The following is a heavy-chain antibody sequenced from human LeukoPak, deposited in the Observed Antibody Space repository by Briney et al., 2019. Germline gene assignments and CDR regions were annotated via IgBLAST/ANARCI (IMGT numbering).Heavy chain of an antibody. CDR2: INPNSGGT. D-gene: IGHD3-9*01. V-gene: IGHV1-2*02. CDR3: ARGVLTGYYGWFDP. Sequence: PWASVKVSCKASGYTFTGYYMHWVRRAPGQGLEWMGWINPNSGGTNYAQKFQGRVTMTRDTSISTAYMELSRLRSDDTAVYYCARGVLTGYYGWFDPWGQGTLVTVSS. J-gene: IGHJ5*02. CDR1: GYTFTGYY.